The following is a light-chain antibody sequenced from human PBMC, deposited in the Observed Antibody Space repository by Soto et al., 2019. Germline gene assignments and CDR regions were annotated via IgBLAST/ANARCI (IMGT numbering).Light chain of an antibody. CDR1: QSINTY. CDR2: AAS. J-gene: IGKJ3*01. V-gene: IGKV1-39*01. Sequence: DIQMTQSPSSLSASVGDRVTITCRTSQSINTYLNWYQQRPGKAPKLLIYAASSLQSGVPSRFSGSGSGTDFTLTISSLQPEDFATYYCQQSDSSLPTFGPGTKVDIE. CDR3: QQSDSSLPT.